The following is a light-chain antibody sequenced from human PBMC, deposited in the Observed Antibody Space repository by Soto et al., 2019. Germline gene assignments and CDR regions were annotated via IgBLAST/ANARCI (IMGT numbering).Light chain of an antibody. Sequence: QSALTQPASVSGSPGQSITISCTGTSSDVGSYNLVSWYQQHPGKAPKLMIYEVSKRPSGVSNRFSGSKSGNTASLTISGLQADDVADSSCSSYAGRTTYVFRPGTKVPVL. V-gene: IGLV2-23*02. CDR3: SSYAGRTTYV. CDR2: EVS. J-gene: IGLJ1*01. CDR1: SSDVGSYNL.